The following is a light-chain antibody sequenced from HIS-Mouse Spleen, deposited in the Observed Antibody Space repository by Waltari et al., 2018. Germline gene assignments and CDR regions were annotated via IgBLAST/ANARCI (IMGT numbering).Light chain of an antibody. V-gene: IGLV3-1*01. CDR1: KLGDKY. CDR2: QDS. Sequence: SSDLTQPPSVSVSPGQTASITGPGDKLGDKYACWYPQKPGQSPVLVIYQDSKRPEGIPERFSGSNSGNTATLTISGTQAMDEADYYCQAWDSSYSVFGGGTKLTVL. CDR3: QAWDSSYSV. J-gene: IGLJ2*01.